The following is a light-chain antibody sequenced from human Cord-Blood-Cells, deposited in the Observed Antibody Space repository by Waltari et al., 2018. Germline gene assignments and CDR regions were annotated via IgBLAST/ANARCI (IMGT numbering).Light chain of an antibody. Sequence: SAPTPPAPVSGSPGQSITISCTGTSSDVGSYNLVSWYQQDPGQAPKLMIYEGSKRPSGVSNRFSGSKSGNTASLTISGLRAEDEADYSCCSYAGSWVFGGGTKLTVL. CDR3: CSYAGSWV. V-gene: IGLV2-23*01. CDR1: SSDVGSYNL. CDR2: EGS. J-gene: IGLJ3*02.